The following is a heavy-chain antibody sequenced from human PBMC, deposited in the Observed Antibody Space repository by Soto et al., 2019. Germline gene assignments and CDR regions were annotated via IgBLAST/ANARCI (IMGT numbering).Heavy chain of an antibody. Sequence: NPSETLCLTCAVSVVFIISGNYWFCIRKPPGKGLEWIGSIFHGVNTYYNPSLKRRVNISVDMSKNQFSLKLNSVTAADTAVYYCARERWYDGFEAWGEWTVVNVSSGM. CDR1: VVFIISGNY. V-gene: IGHV4-38-2*02. CDR2: IFHGVNT. D-gene: IGHD2-15*01. J-gene: IGHJ6*01. CDR3: ARERWYDGFEAWGEWTVVNVSSGM.